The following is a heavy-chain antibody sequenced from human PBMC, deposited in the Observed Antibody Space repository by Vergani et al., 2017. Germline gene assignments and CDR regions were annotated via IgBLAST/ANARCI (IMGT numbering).Heavy chain of an antibody. CDR3: ARDMGYSGYDLYYYGMDV. CDR2: ISSSSRTI. CDR1: GFTFSSYS. D-gene: IGHD5-12*01. J-gene: IGHJ6*02. Sequence: EVQLVESGGGLVQPGGSLRLSCAASGFTFSSYSMNWVRPAPGKGLEWVSYISSSSRTIYYADSVKGRFTISRDNAKNSLYLQMNSLRDEDTAVYYCARDMGYSGYDLYYYGMDVWGQGTTVTVSS. V-gene: IGHV3-48*02.